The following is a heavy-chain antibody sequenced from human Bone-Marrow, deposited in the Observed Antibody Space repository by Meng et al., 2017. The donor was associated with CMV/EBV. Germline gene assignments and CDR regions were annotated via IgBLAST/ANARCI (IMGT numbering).Heavy chain of an antibody. V-gene: IGHV3-48*04. CDR3: ASGQYYDFWSGYQNLDY. Sequence: GGSLRLSCAASGFNFNSYAMHWVRQAPGKGLEWVSYISSSSSTIYYADSVKGRFTISRDNAKNSLYLQMNSLRAEDTAVYYCASGQYYDFWSGYQNLDYWGQGTLVTVSS. CDR1: GFNFNSYA. D-gene: IGHD3-3*01. J-gene: IGHJ4*02. CDR2: ISSSSSTI.